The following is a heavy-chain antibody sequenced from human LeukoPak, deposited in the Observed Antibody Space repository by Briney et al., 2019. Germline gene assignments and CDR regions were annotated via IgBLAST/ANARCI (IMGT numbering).Heavy chain of an antibody. CDR2: INHSGST. CDR1: GGSFSGYY. J-gene: IGHJ6*02. V-gene: IGHV4-34*01. CDR3: ARVSGYSYGSVYYYGMDV. D-gene: IGHD5-18*01. Sequence: SETLSLTCAVYGGSFSGYYWSWIRQPPGKGLEWIGEINHSGSTNYNPSLKSRVTISVDTSENQFSLKLSSVTAADTAVYYCARVSGYSYGSVYYYGMDVWGQGTTVTVSS.